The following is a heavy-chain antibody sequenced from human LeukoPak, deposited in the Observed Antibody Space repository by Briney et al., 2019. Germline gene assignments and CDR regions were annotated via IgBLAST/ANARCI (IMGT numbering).Heavy chain of an antibody. Sequence: GGSMRLSCAASGFTFSSYEMNWVRQAPGKGLEGVSYISSSGSTIYYADSVKGRFTISRDNAKNSLYLQMNSLRAEDTAVYYCARSAVVSAAHFDYWGQGTLVTVSS. CDR1: GFTFSSYE. V-gene: IGHV3-48*03. J-gene: IGHJ4*02. CDR3: ARSAVVSAAHFDY. D-gene: IGHD2-2*01. CDR2: ISSSGSTI.